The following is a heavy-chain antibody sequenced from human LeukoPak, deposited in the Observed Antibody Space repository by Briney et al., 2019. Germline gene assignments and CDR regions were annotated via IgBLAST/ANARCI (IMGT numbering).Heavy chain of an antibody. Sequence: PGGSLRLSCAASGFTFSSYAMSWVRQAPGKGLEWVSAISGSGGSTYYADSVKGRFTISRDNSKNALYLQMNSLRAEDTAVYYCAKDGGPNYCSSTSCYQYYFDCWGQGTLVTVSS. D-gene: IGHD2-2*01. CDR3: AKDGGPNYCSSTSCYQYYFDC. V-gene: IGHV3-23*01. CDR1: GFTFSSYA. CDR2: ISGSGGST. J-gene: IGHJ4*02.